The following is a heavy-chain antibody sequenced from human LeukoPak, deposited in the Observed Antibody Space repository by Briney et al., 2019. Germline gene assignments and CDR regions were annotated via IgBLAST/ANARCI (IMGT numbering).Heavy chain of an antibody. CDR2: IYTSGST. V-gene: IGHV4-4*07. D-gene: IGHD6-19*01. J-gene: IGHJ2*01. CDR1: GYSINSAYY. CDR3: ARTGIAVAGYWYFDL. Sequence: PSETLSLTCTVSGYSINSAYYWGWIRQPAGKGLEWIGRIYTSGSTNYNPSLKSRVTISVDTSKNQFSLKLSSVTAADTAVYYCARTGIAVAGYWYFDLWGRGTLVTVSS.